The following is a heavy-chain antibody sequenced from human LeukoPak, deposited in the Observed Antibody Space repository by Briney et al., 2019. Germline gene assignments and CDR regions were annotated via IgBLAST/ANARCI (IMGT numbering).Heavy chain of an antibody. D-gene: IGHD2-2*01. Sequence: PGGSLRLSCAASGFTFDGCAMHWVRQAPGKGLEWVSSISWNSGNIDYADSVRGRFTISRDNAKNSLYLQMNSLRAEDTAVYYCAKEGYCSTTSCSRQYFQHWGQGTLVTVSS. V-gene: IGHV3-9*01. J-gene: IGHJ1*01. CDR3: AKEGYCSTTSCSRQYFQH. CDR1: GFTFDGCA. CDR2: ISWNSGNI.